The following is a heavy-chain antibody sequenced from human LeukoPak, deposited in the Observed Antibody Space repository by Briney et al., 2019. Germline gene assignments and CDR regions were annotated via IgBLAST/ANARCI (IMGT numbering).Heavy chain of an antibody. Sequence: SETLSLTCTVSGGSVSSGSYYWSWIRQPPGKGLEWIGYIYYSGNTNYNPSLKSRVTISLDTSENQFSLKLSSVTAADTAVYYCARDGDSSGNFDYWGQGTLVTVSS. CDR1: GGSVSSGSYY. CDR2: IYYSGNT. CDR3: ARDGDSSGNFDY. J-gene: IGHJ4*02. D-gene: IGHD3-22*01. V-gene: IGHV4-61*01.